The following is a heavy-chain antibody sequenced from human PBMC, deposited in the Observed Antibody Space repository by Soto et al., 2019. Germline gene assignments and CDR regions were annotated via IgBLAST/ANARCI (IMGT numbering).Heavy chain of an antibody. J-gene: IGHJ5*02. Sequence: SETLSLTCTVSGGSISSSSYYWGWIRQPPGKGLEWIGEINHSGSTNYNPSLKSRVTISVDTSKNQFSLKLSSVTAADTAVYYCARGDLGNGLKFDPWGQGTLVTVSS. CDR1: GGSISSSSYY. D-gene: IGHD1-1*01. V-gene: IGHV4-39*07. CDR2: INHSGST. CDR3: ARGDLGNGLKFDP.